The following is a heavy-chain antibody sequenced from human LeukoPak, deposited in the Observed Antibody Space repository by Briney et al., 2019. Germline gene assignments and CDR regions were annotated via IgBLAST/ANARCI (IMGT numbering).Heavy chain of an antibody. V-gene: IGHV1-18*01. CDR2: ISAYNGNT. CDR3: ARGNYDILTGPRRTDAFDI. CDR1: GYTFTNYG. D-gene: IGHD3-9*01. J-gene: IGHJ3*02. Sequence: GASVTVSCTASGYTFTNYGISWVRQAPGQGLEWMGWISAYNGNTNYAQKLQGRVTMTTDTSTSTAYMELRSLRSDDTAVYYCARGNYDILTGPRRTDAFDIWGQGTKVTVSS.